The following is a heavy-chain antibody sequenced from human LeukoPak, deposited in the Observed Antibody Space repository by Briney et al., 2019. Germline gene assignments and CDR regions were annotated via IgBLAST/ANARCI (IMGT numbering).Heavy chain of an antibody. D-gene: IGHD3-3*01. V-gene: IGHV4-4*07. CDR2: IYTSGST. CDR1: GGSISSYY. J-gene: IGHJ4*02. CDR3: ARDWSMYYDFGSGSRRFDY. Sequence: PSETLSLTCTVSGGSISSYYWSWIRQPAGKGLEWIGRIYTSGSTNYNPSLKSRVTMSVDTSKNQFSLKLSSVTAADTAVYYCARDWSMYYDFGSGSRRFDYWGQGTLVTVSS.